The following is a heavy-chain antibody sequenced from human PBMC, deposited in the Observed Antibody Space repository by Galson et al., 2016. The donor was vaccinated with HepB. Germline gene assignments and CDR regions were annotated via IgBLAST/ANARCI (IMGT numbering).Heavy chain of an antibody. J-gene: IGHJ6*02. V-gene: IGHV3-23*01. CDR3: AKVRRLRLLPPVNGMDV. CDR1: GFTSNNYA. Sequence: SLRLSCAASGFTSNNYAMNWVRQAPGKGLEWVSGISGSGGSTYYAGSVKGRFTISRDNSKNTLYLQMNSLRAEDTAVYYCAKVRRLRLLPPVNGMDVWGQGTTVTVTS. D-gene: IGHD3-22*01. CDR2: ISGSGGST.